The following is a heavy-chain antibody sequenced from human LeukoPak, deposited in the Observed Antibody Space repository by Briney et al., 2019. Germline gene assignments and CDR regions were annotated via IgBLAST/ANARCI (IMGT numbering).Heavy chain of an antibody. D-gene: IGHD5-18*01. J-gene: IGHJ5*02. CDR2: IIPIFGTA. Sequence: ASVKVSCKASGGTFSSYAISWVRQAPGQGLEWMGGIIPIFGTANYAQKFQGRVTITADESTSTAYMELSSLRSEDTAVYYCASAMVNWFDPWGQGTLVTVSS. CDR1: GGTFSSYA. CDR3: ASAMVNWFDP. V-gene: IGHV1-69*13.